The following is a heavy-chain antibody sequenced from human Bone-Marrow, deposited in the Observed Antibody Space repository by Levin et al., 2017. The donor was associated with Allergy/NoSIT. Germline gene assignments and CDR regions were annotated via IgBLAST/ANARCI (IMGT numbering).Heavy chain of an antibody. CDR2: IYNSGST. CDR3: ARGLGYYYDSSDYYNFLWYFDL. J-gene: IGHJ2*01. D-gene: IGHD3-22*01. Sequence: SETLSLTCTVSGGSISSYYWSWIRQPPGKGLEWIGYIYNSGSTKYNPSLKSRVTISVDTSTNQFSLKLSSVTAADTAVYYCARGLGYYYDSSDYYNFLWYFDLWGRGTLVTVPS. CDR1: GGSISSYY. V-gene: IGHV4-59*01.